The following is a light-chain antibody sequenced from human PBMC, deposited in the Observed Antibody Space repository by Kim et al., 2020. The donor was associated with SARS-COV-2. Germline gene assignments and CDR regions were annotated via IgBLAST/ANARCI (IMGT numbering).Light chain of an antibody. CDR2: DTN. V-gene: IGLV1-51*01. CDR3: GTWDSLLSAV. Sequence: PRQTVTLSCSRSSSNIGNNFLSCYQHLPAAPPKLLLYDTNQRPSVIPHLFSSSSAGTSATLGITGLQTGDAADYYCGTWDSLLSAVFGGGTQLTVL. CDR1: SSNIGNNF. J-gene: IGLJ2*01.